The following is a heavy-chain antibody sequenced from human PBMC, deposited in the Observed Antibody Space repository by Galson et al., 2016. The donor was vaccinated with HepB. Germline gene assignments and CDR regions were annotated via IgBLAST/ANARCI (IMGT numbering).Heavy chain of an antibody. CDR3: ARGGYPDYNNLDGYYYDYMDV. D-gene: IGHD4-11*01. CDR1: GFDFSTYA. Sequence: SLRLSCAASGFDFSTYAIHWVRQTPGKGLEWVSSMSSSSNSIYYADSVKGRFTISRDNAKNSLYLQMNSLRAEDTAVYSCARGGYPDYNNLDGYYYDYMDVWGKGTTVTVSS. J-gene: IGHJ6*03. CDR2: MSSSSNSI. V-gene: IGHV3-21*01.